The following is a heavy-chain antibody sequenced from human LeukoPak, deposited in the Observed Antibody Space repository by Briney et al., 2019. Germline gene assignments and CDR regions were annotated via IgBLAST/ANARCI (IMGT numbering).Heavy chain of an antibody. D-gene: IGHD2-21*02. CDR3: ARGQRPSLRASRYCGGDCYSPRVGYNWFDP. Sequence: SETLSLTRAVYGGSFSGYYWSWIRQPPGKGLEWIGEINHSGSTNYNPSLKSRVTISVDTSKNQFSLKLSSVTAADTAVYYCARGQRPSLRASRYCGGDCYSPRVGYNWFDPGGQGTLVTVSS. CDR1: GGSFSGYY. V-gene: IGHV4-34*01. J-gene: IGHJ5*02. CDR2: INHSGST.